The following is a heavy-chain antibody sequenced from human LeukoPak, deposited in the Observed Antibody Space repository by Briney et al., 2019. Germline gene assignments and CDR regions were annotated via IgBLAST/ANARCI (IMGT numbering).Heavy chain of an antibody. Sequence: GGSLRLSCAASGFTFSSYGMHWVRQAPGKGLEWVAVISYDGSNKYYADSVKGRFTISRDNSKNTLYLQMNSLRAEDTAVYYCASRYYYDSSGRARNFDYWGQGTLVTVSS. V-gene: IGHV3-30*03. CDR1: GFTFSSYG. CDR2: ISYDGSNK. CDR3: ASRYYYDSSGRARNFDY. J-gene: IGHJ4*02. D-gene: IGHD3-22*01.